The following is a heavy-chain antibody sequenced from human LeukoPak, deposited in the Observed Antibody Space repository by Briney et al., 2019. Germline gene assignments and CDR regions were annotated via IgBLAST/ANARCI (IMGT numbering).Heavy chain of an antibody. D-gene: IGHD1-14*01. J-gene: IGHJ2*01. CDR2: IDHSGST. CDR3: ARGGNGWYFDL. V-gene: IGHV4-34*01. CDR1: GASLRGSY. Sequence: SETLSLTCAVQGASLRGSYWSWIRQPPGKGLQWIGQIDHSGSTHSIPSLKSRVTISLDASQSQVSLKVNSVTAADTAVYFCARGGNGWYFDLWGRGTLVTVSS.